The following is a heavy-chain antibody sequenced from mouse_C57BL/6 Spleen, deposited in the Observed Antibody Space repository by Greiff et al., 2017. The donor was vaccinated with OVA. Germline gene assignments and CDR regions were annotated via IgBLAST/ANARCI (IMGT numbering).Heavy chain of an antibody. D-gene: IGHD2-3*01. J-gene: IGHJ3*01. Sequence: QVQLKQSGAELVKPGASVKLSCKASGYTFTSYWMHWVKQRPGQGLEWIGMIHPNSGSTNYNEKFKSKATLTVDKSSSTAYMQLSSLTSEDSAVYYCASFYDGYPWFAYWGQGTLVTVSA. CDR1: GYTFTSYW. CDR3: ASFYDGYPWFAY. V-gene: IGHV1-64*01. CDR2: IHPNSGST.